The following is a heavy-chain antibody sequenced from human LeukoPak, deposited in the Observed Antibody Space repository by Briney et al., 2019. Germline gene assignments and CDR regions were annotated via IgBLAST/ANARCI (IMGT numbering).Heavy chain of an antibody. J-gene: IGHJ4*02. Sequence: GSLRLSCAASGFTLNNHALTWVRQAPGKGLEWVSVITGSGDGRYYADSVKGRFTISRDNSKNTLHLQMNSLRAEDTALYYCAKDILTYYYGSSGYYFDSWGQGTLVTVSS. CDR1: GFTLNNHA. CDR3: AKDILTYYYGSSGYYFDS. D-gene: IGHD3-9*01. CDR2: ITGSGDGR. V-gene: IGHV3-23*01.